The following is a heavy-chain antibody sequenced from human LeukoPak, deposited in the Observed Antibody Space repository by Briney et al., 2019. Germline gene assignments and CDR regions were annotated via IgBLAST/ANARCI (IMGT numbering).Heavy chain of an antibody. V-gene: IGHV4-34*01. J-gene: IGHJ4*02. Sequence: SETLSLTCTVSGGSISSYYWSWIRQPPGKGLEWIGEINHSGSTNYNPSLKSRVTISVDTSKNQFSLKLSSVTAADTAVYYCARQSSVLRYFDWLGIFDYWGQGTLVTVSS. CDR1: GGSISSYY. CDR2: INHSGST. CDR3: ARQSSVLRYFDWLGIFDY. D-gene: IGHD3-9*01.